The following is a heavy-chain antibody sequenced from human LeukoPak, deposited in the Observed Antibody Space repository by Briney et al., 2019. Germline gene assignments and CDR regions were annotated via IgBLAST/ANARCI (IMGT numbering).Heavy chain of an antibody. CDR2: IKSNTDGGTT. CDR1: GFTFSNAW. Sequence: GGSLRLSCAASGFTFSNAWMSWVRQAPGKGLEWVGRIKSNTDGGTTDYAAPVKGRFTISRDDSEKKLYLQMNSLRTEDTAVYYCTTDLRWELPPSDYWGQGTLVTVSS. D-gene: IGHD1-26*01. CDR3: TTDLRWELPPSDY. J-gene: IGHJ4*02. V-gene: IGHV3-15*01.